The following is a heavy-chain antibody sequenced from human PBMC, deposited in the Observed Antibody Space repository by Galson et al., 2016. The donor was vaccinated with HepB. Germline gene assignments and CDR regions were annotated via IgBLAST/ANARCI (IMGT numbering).Heavy chain of an antibody. CDR3: VRLVSQHCSSTSCYNWFDP. V-gene: IGHV4-39*01. J-gene: IGHJ5*02. CDR2: IYYSGSA. Sequence: SETLSLTCTVSGGSVTSTSNYWGWIRQPPGKGLEWIGSIYYSGSATYNPSVKSRVTMSVETSKNQFSLKVTSVTAADTAVYYCVRLVSQHCSSTSCYNWFDPWGQGTLVTVSS. CDR1: GGSVTSTSNY. D-gene: IGHD2-2*01.